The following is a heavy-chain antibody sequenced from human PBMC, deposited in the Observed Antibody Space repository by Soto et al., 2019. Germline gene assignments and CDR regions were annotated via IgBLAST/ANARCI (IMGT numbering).Heavy chain of an antibody. CDR2: IKSKTDGGTT. Sequence: EVQLVESGGGLVNPGGSLRLSCVASGITFSNAWMSWVRQAPGKGLEWVCRIKSKTDGGTTDYAAPVKGRFTISRDDSKNILYLQMNSLKTEDTAVYYCTGKANGYWGQGTLVTVSS. CDR1: GITFSNAW. D-gene: IGHD1-26*01. V-gene: IGHV3-15*01. J-gene: IGHJ4*02. CDR3: TGKANGY.